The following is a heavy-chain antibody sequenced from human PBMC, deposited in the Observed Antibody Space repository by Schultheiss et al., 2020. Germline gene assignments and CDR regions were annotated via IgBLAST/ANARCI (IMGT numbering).Heavy chain of an antibody. Sequence: SATLSLTCTVSGGSISSSSYYWGWIRQPPGKGLEWIGSIYYSGSTYYNPSLKSRVTISVDTSKNQFSLKLSSVTAADTALYYCAKGFGSSWYSHWFDPWGQGTLVTVSS. J-gene: IGHJ5*02. CDR2: IYYSGST. CDR1: GGSISSSSYY. D-gene: IGHD6-13*01. CDR3: AKGFGSSWYSHWFDP. V-gene: IGHV4-39*07.